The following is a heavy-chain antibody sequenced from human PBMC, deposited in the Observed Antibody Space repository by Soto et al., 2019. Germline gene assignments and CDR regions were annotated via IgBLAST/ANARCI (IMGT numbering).Heavy chain of an antibody. CDR3: AREETAWPLAYGLDV. J-gene: IGHJ6*02. CDR1: GFTFNSFT. V-gene: IGHV3-21*01. Sequence: LRLSCAASGFTFNSFTMHWVRQAPGKGLEWVSSFGTRGDTYYADTVKGRFTISRDNAKNSVSLQMNGLRAEDTAVYFCAREETAWPLAYGLDVWGQGTTVTVSS. D-gene: IGHD2-21*02. CDR2: FGTRGDT.